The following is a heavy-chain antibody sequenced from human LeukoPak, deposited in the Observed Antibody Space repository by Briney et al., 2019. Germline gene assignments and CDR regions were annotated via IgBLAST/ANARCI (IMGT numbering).Heavy chain of an antibody. J-gene: IGHJ1*01. CDR2: INHSGST. CDR1: GGSFSGYY. V-gene: IGHV4-34*01. Sequence: SETLSLTCAVYGGSFSGYYWSWIRQPPGKGLEWIGEINHSGSTNYNPSLKSRVTISVDTSKNQFSLKLSSVTAADTAVYYCARANSEDDEYFQHWGQGTLVTVSS. CDR3: ARANSEDDEYFQH. D-gene: IGHD1-1*01.